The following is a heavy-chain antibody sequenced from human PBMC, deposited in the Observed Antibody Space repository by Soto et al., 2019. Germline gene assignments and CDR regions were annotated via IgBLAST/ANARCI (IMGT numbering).Heavy chain of an antibody. CDR2: NIPIFGTA. CDR3: AGTYFSGGICYFNWFDP. V-gene: IGHV1-69*01. D-gene: IGHD2-15*01. CDR1: GGTFSSYA. Sequence: VKLVQSGAEGKKPGSSVKVSCKASGGTFSSYAISWVRQAPGQGLEWMGGNIPIFGTANYEQKFQGRVTITADESTSTAYMELSSLRSEDTAVYYCAGTYFSGGICYFNWFDPWGQGTLVTVS. J-gene: IGHJ5*02.